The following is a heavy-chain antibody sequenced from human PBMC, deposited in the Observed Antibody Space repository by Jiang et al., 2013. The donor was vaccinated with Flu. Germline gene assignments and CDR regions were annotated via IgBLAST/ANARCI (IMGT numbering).Heavy chain of an antibody. V-gene: IGHV1-8*02. CDR3: ARAGGSSSWYYSWFDP. J-gene: IGHJ5*02. CDR1: GDTFNTYA. Sequence: GAEVKKPGSSLKVSCKASGDTFNTYALNWVRQAPGQGLEWMGWMNPNSGNTGYAQKFQGRVTMTRNTSISTAYMELSSLRSEDTAVYYCARAGGSSSWYYSWFDPWGQGTLVTVSS. CDR2: MNPNSGNT. D-gene: IGHD6-13*01.